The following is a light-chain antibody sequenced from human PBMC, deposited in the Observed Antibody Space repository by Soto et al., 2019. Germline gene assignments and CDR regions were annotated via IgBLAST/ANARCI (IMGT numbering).Light chain of an antibody. CDR1: QSVYSSY. CDR2: DAS. J-gene: IGKJ1*01. V-gene: IGKV3D-20*01. CDR3: QQYGSSPRT. Sequence: EIVLTRSPATLSLSPGERATLSCGASQSVYSSYLAWYQLKPGLAPRLXSYDASIRATGIPDRFSGSGSGTEFTLTISRLEPEDFEVYYCQQYGSSPRTFGQGTKVDIK.